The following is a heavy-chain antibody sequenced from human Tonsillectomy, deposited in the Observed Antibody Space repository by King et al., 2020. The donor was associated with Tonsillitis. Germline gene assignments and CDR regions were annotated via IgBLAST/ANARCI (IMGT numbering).Heavy chain of an antibody. J-gene: IGHJ5*02. V-gene: IGHV4-59*01. CDR3: ARVGVYDSSGYYAGWFDP. D-gene: IGHD3-22*01. CDR2: IYYSGVT. CDR1: GGSISSYY. Sequence: VQLQESGPGLVKPSETLSLTCTVSGGSISSYYWSWIRQPPGKGLEWIRYIYYSGVTNYNPSLKSRVTISVDTSKNQFSLKLRSVTSADTAVYYCARVGVYDSSGYYAGWFDPWGQGTLVTVSS.